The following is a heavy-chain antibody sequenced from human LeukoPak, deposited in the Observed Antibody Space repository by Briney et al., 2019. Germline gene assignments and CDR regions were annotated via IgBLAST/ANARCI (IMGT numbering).Heavy chain of an antibody. V-gene: IGHV4-34*01. CDR2: INHSGST. CDR3: ARYLLSMTYYFDY. CDR1: GGSFSGYY. J-gene: IGHJ4*02. Sequence: SETLSLTCAVYGGSFSGYYWSWIRQPPGKGLEWIGEINHSGSTNYNPSLKSRVTISVDTSKNQFSLKLSPVTAADTAVYYCARYLLSMTYYFDYWGQGTLVTVSS. D-gene: IGHD2-15*01.